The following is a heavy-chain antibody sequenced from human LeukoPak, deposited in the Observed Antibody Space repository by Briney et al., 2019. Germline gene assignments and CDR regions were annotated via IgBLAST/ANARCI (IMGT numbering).Heavy chain of an antibody. V-gene: IGHV4-38-2*02. D-gene: IGHD6-19*01. Sequence: SETLSLTCAVSGYSISTAYFWGWIRQPPGKGLEWIGCIYRTGSTYYNPSLESRVTISVDTSRNQFSLKLRSVTAADTAVYYCVREGKGSGWSNNIQNWGQGTLVTVSS. CDR1: GYSISTAYF. CDR3: VREGKGSGWSNNIQN. J-gene: IGHJ1*01. CDR2: IYRTGST.